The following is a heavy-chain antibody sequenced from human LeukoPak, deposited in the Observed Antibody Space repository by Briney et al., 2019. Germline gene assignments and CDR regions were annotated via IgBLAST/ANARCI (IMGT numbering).Heavy chain of an antibody. CDR3: ARNPRGVVPATREFDP. J-gene: IGHJ5*02. CDR1: GYTFTSYG. D-gene: IGHD2-2*01. V-gene: IGHV1-18*04. Sequence: ASVKVSCKASGYTFTSYGISWVRQAPGQGLEWMGWISAYNGNTNYAQKLLGRVTMTTDTSTSTAYMELRSLRSDDTAVYYCARNPRGVVPATREFDPWGQGTLVTVSS. CDR2: ISAYNGNT.